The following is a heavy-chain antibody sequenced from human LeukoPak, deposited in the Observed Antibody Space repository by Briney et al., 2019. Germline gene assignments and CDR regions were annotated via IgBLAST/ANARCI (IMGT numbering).Heavy chain of an antibody. CDR3: AKDWMLAATPIFYFEN. J-gene: IGHJ4*02. CDR2: VSYSGGNE. V-gene: IGHV3-33*03. Sequence: PGSSLRLSCVASGFTFTNHAMHWVRQAPDKGLAWVATVSYSGGNEYYADSVKGRFTISRDNSENTLYLQMNSLRADDTAIYYCAKDWMLAATPIFYFENWGQGILVTVSS. CDR1: GFTFTNHA. D-gene: IGHD2-15*01.